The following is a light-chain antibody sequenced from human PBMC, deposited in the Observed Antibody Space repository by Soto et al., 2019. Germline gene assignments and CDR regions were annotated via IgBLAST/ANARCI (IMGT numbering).Light chain of an antibody. Sequence: QSVRTQPPSVSEAPRQRVTISCSGSSSNIGNNAVNWYQQLPGKAPKLLIYYDDLLPSGVSDRFSGSKSGTSASLAISGLQSEDEADYYCAAWDDSLNGYVFGTGTKVTLL. CDR3: AAWDDSLNGYV. CDR1: SSNIGNNA. V-gene: IGLV1-36*01. CDR2: YDD. J-gene: IGLJ1*01.